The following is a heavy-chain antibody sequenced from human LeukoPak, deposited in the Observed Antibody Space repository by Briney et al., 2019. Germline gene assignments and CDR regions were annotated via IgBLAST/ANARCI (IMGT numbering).Heavy chain of an antibody. J-gene: IGHJ4*02. Sequence: PGGSLRLSCAASGFTFSSYWMSWVRQAPGKGLEWVANIKQDGSEKYYVDSVKGRFTISRDNAKNSLYLQMNSLRAEDTAVYYCGRDGGTGFLDYWGQGTLVTVSS. V-gene: IGHV3-7*01. CDR1: GFTFSSYW. CDR3: GRDGGTGFLDY. CDR2: IKQDGSEK. D-gene: IGHD3/OR15-3a*01.